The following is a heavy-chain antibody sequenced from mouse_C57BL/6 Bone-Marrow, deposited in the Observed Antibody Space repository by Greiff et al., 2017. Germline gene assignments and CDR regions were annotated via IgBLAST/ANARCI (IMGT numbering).Heavy chain of an antibody. Sequence: QVQLQQSGAELVRPGASVKLSCKASGYTFTDYYINWVKQRPGQGLEWIARIYPGSGNTYYNEKFKGKATLTAEKSSSTAYMQLSSLTSEDSAVYFCARKGTTTVIGYYFDYWGQGTTLTVSS. V-gene: IGHV1-76*01. CDR1: GYTFTDYY. D-gene: IGHD1-1*01. CDR2: IYPGSGNT. CDR3: ARKGTTTVIGYYFDY. J-gene: IGHJ2*01.